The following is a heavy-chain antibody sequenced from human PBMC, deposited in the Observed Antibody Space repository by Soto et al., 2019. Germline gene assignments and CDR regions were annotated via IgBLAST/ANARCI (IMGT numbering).Heavy chain of an antibody. Sequence: PGGSLRLSCAASGFTFSDYYMSWIRQAPGKGLEWVSYISSSGSTIYYADSVKGRFTISRDNAKNSLYLQMNSLRAEDTAVYYCASQFHDYRDYFPHHWGQGTLVTVSS. D-gene: IGHD4-17*01. CDR2: ISSSGSTI. V-gene: IGHV3-11*01. CDR3: ASQFHDYRDYFPHH. J-gene: IGHJ5*02. CDR1: GFTFSDYY.